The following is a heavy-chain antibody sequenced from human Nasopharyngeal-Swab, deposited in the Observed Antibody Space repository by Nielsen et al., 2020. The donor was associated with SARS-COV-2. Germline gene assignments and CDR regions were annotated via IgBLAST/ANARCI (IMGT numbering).Heavy chain of an antibody. CDR3: ARGGYSSGWPDRYGMDV. D-gene: IGHD6-19*01. V-gene: IGHV3-21*01. J-gene: IGHJ6*02. CDR1: GFTFRTFA. Sequence: GESLKISCAASGFTFRTFAMSWVRQAPGKGLEWVSSISSNSNYIYYADSVKGRFTISRDNAKNSLYLQMSSLRAEDTAVYHCARGGYSSGWPDRYGMDVWGQGTTVTVSS. CDR2: ISSNSNYI.